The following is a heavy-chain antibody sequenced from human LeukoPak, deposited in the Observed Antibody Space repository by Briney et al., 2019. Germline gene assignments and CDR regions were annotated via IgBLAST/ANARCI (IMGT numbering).Heavy chain of an antibody. V-gene: IGHV3-23*01. CDR1: GFTFSSYA. Sequence: GGSLRLSCAASGFTFSSYAMSWVRQAPGKGLEWVSAISGSGGSTYYADSVKGRFTISRDNSKNTLYLQMNSLRAEDTAVYYCVKYGSGSYYNTWLDPWGQGTLVTVSS. CDR2: ISGSGGST. CDR3: VKYGSGSYYNTWLDP. J-gene: IGHJ5*02. D-gene: IGHD3-10*01.